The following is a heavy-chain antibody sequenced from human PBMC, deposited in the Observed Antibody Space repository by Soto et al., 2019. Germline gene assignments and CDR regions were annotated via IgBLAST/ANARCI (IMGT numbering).Heavy chain of an antibody. CDR3: AKGDNLGPKTGYAFDP. CDR2: TYSRSKWYN. J-gene: IGHJ5*02. V-gene: IGHV6-1*01. CDR1: GDSVSSNTAS. D-gene: IGHD5-12*01. Sequence: SQTLSLTCAISGDSVSSNTASWNWIRQSPSRGLEWLGRTYSRSKWYNDYAASVKSRIIINPDTSNNQFSLQLNSVTPEDTAVYFCAKGDNLGPKTGYAFDPWGQGIMVTVSS.